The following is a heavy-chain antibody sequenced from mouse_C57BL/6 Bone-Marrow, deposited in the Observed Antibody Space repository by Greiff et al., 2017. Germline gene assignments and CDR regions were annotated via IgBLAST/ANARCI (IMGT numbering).Heavy chain of an antibody. Sequence: VQLQQSGPELVKPGASVKISCKASGYTFTDYYMNWVKQSHGKSLEWIGDINPNNGGTSYNQKFKGKATLTVDKSSSTAYMELRSLTSEDSAVYYCAEVDSSGYLWFAYWGQGTLVTVSA. J-gene: IGHJ3*01. V-gene: IGHV1-26*01. CDR2: INPNNGGT. D-gene: IGHD3-2*02. CDR3: AEVDSSGYLWFAY. CDR1: GYTFTDYY.